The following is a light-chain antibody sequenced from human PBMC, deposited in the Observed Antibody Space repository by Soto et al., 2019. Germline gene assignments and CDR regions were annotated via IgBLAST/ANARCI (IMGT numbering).Light chain of an antibody. CDR3: QQRSNPYT. CDR1: QSVSSY. V-gene: IGKV3-11*01. CDR2: DAS. Sequence: EIVLTQSPATLSLSPGERATLSCRASQSVSSYLAWYQQKPGQAPRLLIYDASNRATGIPARFSGSGSGTDFTLTISRLEPEDFAVYHCQQRSNPYTFGQGTKLEIK. J-gene: IGKJ2*01.